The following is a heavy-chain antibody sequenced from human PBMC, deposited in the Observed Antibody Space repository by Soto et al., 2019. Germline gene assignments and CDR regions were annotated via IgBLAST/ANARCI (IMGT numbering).Heavy chain of an antibody. Sequence: QVQLVQSGAEVKKPGDSVKVSCSASGYTFTHFYITWVRQAPGQGLEWMGAISPHNFNTNFAQKFQGRVTLTTDTSKSTAYMELRSLRSDDTAVYYCARDEVGYDILTGYYKAHHFDYWGQGVLVTVSS. CDR2: ISPHNFNT. V-gene: IGHV1-18*01. J-gene: IGHJ4*02. D-gene: IGHD3-9*01. CDR1: GYTFTHFY. CDR3: ARDEVGYDILTGYYKAHHFDY.